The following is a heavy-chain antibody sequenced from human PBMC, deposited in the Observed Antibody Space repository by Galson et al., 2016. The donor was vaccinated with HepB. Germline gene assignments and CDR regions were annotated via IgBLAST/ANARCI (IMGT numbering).Heavy chain of an antibody. D-gene: IGHD3-3*01. CDR2: ISYDGSNK. Sequence: SLRLSCAASGFDFSHYAMHWVRQAPGKGLEWVAVISYDGSNKYYADSVKGRFTISRDNSKNTLYLQMNSLRAEDTAVYYCASSPYDFWSGYQIPPPGHFDYWGQGTLVTVSS. CDR3: ASSPYDFWSGYQIPPPGHFDY. V-gene: IGHV3-30*04. J-gene: IGHJ4*02. CDR1: GFDFSHYA.